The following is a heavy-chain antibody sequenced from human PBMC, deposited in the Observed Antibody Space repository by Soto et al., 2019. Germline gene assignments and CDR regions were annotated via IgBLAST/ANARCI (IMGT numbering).Heavy chain of an antibody. D-gene: IGHD1-26*01. CDR2: INSDGSST. J-gene: IGHJ6*02. CDR1: GFTFSSYW. Sequence: GGSLRLSCAASGFTFSSYWMHWVRQAPGKGLVWVSRINSDGSSTSYADSVKGRFTISRDNAKNTLYLQMNSLRAEDTAVYYCARGSATELYYYYGMDVWGQGTTVTVSS. V-gene: IGHV3-74*01. CDR3: ARGSATELYYYYGMDV.